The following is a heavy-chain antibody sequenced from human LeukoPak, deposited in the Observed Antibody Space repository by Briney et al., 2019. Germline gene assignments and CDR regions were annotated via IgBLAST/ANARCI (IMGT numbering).Heavy chain of an antibody. D-gene: IGHD6-19*01. Sequence: ASVKVSCKASGYIFSNYGITWVRQAPGDGLEWMGWISAYNGNTNYAQKLQGRVTMTTDTSTSTAYMELRSLRSDDTAVYYCARDLQQWLSHDAFDIWGQGTMVTVSS. V-gene: IGHV1-18*01. CDR1: GYIFSNYG. CDR3: ARDLQQWLSHDAFDI. CDR2: ISAYNGNT. J-gene: IGHJ3*02.